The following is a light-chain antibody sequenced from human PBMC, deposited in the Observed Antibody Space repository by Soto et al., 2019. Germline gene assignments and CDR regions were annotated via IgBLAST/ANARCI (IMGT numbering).Light chain of an antibody. CDR2: ATS. CDR1: QDINKY. J-gene: IGKJ2*01. CDR3: QQSYSSPYT. Sequence: DIQMTQSPSSVSAAVGDSVTITCRASQDINKYLNWYHHTPGKAHKLLVFATSTLHNGVPSRFSGSRSGTDFSLTITSLQPEEFATYYCQQSYSSPYTFGQGTRLEIK. V-gene: IGKV1-39*01.